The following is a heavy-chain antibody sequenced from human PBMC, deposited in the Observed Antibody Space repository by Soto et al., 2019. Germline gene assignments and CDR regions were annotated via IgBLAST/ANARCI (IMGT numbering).Heavy chain of an antibody. V-gene: IGHV3-53*01. D-gene: IGHD5-18*01. CDR3: TRLGYSYGLPNYYFDY. J-gene: IGHJ4*02. Sequence: LRLSCAASGFTVSSNYMSWVRQAPGKGLEWVSVIYSGGSTYYADSVKGRFTISRDNSKNTLYLQMNSLRAEDTAVYYCTRLGYSYGLPNYYFDYWGQGTLVTVSS. CDR1: GFTVSSNY. CDR2: IYSGGST.